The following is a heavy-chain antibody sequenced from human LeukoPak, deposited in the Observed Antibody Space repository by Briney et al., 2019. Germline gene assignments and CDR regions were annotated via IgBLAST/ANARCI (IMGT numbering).Heavy chain of an antibody. CDR2: INGDGSTT. V-gene: IGHV3-74*01. D-gene: IGHD2-15*01. J-gene: IGHJ4*02. CDR3: ASPPLERCGGRSCYPYFDY. CDR1: GVTFSSYW. Sequence: GGSLRLSCAASGVTFSSYWMYWGRQAPGKGLVWGSGINGDGSTTNYADSVKGRFTISRDTAKNTLVLQMNSLRAEDTAVYYCASPPLERCGGRSCYPYFDYWGQGTLVTVSS.